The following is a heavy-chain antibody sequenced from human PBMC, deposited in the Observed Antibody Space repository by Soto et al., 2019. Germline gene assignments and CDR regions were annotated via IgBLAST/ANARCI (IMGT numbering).Heavy chain of an antibody. J-gene: IGHJ4*02. CDR3: ARARLTSTVPTGY. D-gene: IGHD4-17*01. Sequence: QVQLVESGGGLVKPGGSLRLSCAASGFTFSDYYMNWIRQAPGKGLEWVSYISSGSDFTNYADSVKGRFTISRDNAKNSLYLKMNSLRAEDTAVYYCARARLTSTVPTGYWGQGTLVTVSS. V-gene: IGHV3-11*05. CDR2: ISSGSDFT. CDR1: GFTFSDYY.